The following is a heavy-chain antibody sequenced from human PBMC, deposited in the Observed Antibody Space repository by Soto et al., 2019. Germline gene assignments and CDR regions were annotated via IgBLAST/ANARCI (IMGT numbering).Heavy chain of an antibody. J-gene: IGHJ4*02. CDR1: SGSISSSNW. Sequence: PSETLSLTCAVSSGSISSSNWWTWVRQPPGKGLEWIGEIYHSGSTNYNPSLKSRVTISVDTSKNQFSLKLSSVTAADTAVYYCARHEYSGPKSFDYWGQGTLVTVSS. V-gene: IGHV4-4*02. CDR3: ARHEYSGPKSFDY. D-gene: IGHD6-6*01. CDR2: IYHSGST.